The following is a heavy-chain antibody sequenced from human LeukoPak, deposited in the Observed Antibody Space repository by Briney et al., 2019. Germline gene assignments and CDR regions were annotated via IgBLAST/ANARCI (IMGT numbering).Heavy chain of an antibody. D-gene: IGHD4-17*01. CDR3: ARPPANGDHYFDY. V-gene: IGHV3-21*01. J-gene: IGHJ4*02. CDR2: ISSSSSYI. CDR1: GFIFSGYG. Sequence: GGPLRLSCAASGFIFSGYGMNWDRQAPGKGLEWVSSISSSSSYIYYADSVKGRFTISRDNAKNSLYLQMNSLRAEDTAVYYCARPPANGDHYFDYWGQGTLVTVSS.